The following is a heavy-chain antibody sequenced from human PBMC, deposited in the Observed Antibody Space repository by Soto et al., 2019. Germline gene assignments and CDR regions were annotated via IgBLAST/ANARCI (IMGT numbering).Heavy chain of an antibody. D-gene: IGHD6-19*01. CDR1: GFTFSNYA. V-gene: IGHV3-23*01. CDR3: ARPGSSGWLNDAFDI. CDR2: VSVNASTT. J-gene: IGHJ3*02. Sequence: GGSLRLSCAASGFTFSNYAMSWVRQAPGKGLEWVSVVSVNASTTYYTDSVKGRFTISRDNSRNTLYLQMNSLRADDTAVYYCARPGSSGWLNDAFDIWGQGTMVTVSS.